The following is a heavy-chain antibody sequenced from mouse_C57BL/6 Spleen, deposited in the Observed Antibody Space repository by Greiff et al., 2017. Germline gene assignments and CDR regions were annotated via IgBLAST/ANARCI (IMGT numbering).Heavy chain of an antibody. CDR3: ARGDYYAMDY. Sequence: QVQLKESGPELVKPGASVKISCKASGYAFSSSWMNWVKQRPGKGLEWIGRFYPGDGDTNYNGKFKGKATLTADKSSSTAYMQLSSLTSDDSSVYFCARGDYYAMDYWGQGTSVTVSS. V-gene: IGHV1-82*01. CDR1: GYAFSSSW. CDR2: FYPGDGDT. J-gene: IGHJ4*01.